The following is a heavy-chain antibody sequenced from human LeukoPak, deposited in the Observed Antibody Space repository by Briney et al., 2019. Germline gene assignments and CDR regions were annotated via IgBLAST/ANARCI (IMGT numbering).Heavy chain of an antibody. Sequence: GGSLRLSCTGSGFTFSSSSMNWVRQAPGKGLEWVSSISSRNYVYYTDSVKGRFTISRDNAKNSLYLQMNSLRAEDTAVYYCARDPHRDYDSSGYYPEFDFWGQGILVTVSS. CDR3: ARDPHRDYDSSGYYPEFDF. CDR2: ISSRNYV. CDR1: GFTFSSSS. D-gene: IGHD3-22*01. V-gene: IGHV3-21*06. J-gene: IGHJ4*02.